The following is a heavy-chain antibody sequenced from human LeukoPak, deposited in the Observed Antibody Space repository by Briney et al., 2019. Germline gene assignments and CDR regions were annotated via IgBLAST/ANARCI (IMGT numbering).Heavy chain of an antibody. J-gene: IGHJ4*02. D-gene: IGHD2-15*01. CDR1: GGSFSGYY. V-gene: IGHV4-34*01. CDR3: ARGSRRYCSGGSCYSRGYFDY. Sequence: SETLSLTCAVYGGSFSGYYWSWIRQPPGKGLEWIGEINHSGSTNYNPSLKSRVTISVDTSKNQFSLKLSSVTAADTAVYYCARGSRRYCSGGSCYSRGYFDYWGQGTLVTVSS. CDR2: INHSGST.